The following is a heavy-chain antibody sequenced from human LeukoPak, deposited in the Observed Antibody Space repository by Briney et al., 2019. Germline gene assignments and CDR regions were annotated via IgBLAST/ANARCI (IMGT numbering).Heavy chain of an antibody. D-gene: IGHD6-25*01. CDR1: GGSIRSSNSF. Sequence: KPSETLSLTCSVSGGSIRSSNSFWGWNRQPPGERLEWIATIYYNGNTYYNPSLQSRVTISVDTSTNQFSLKLNSVIAADTAVYYCARATAAPSSYFFDHWGQGTLVTVSS. CDR2: IYYNGNT. CDR3: ARATAAPSSYFFDH. V-gene: IGHV4-39*07. J-gene: IGHJ4*02.